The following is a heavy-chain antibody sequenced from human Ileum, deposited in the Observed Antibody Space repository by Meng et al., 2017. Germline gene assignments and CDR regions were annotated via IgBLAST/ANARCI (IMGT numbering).Heavy chain of an antibody. CDR3: ARGGSSAWY. J-gene: IGHJ4*02. Sequence: GESLKISCAASGFTFSSNWMHWVRQAPGKGLEWVSRRNSDGTTTDYADSVKGRFTISRDNAKNTLYLQMNSLRAEDTAVYYCARGGSSAWYWGQGALVTVSS. D-gene: IGHD1-26*01. CDR1: GFTFSSNW. V-gene: IGHV3-74*01. CDR2: RNSDGTTT.